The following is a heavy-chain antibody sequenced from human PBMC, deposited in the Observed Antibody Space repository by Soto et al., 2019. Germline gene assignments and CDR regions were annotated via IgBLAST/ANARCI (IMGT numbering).Heavy chain of an antibody. Sequence: QVQLVQSGAEVKKPGASVKVSCKASGYTFTSYGISWVRQAPGQGLEWMGWISAYTGNTNYAQNLQGRVTMTTDTSTGTTYMKPRSLKPDDTAVYYWPWASGGSYWFDPWGQGTLVTVSS. CDR2: ISAYTGNT. V-gene: IGHV1-18*01. CDR3: PWASGGSYWFDP. CDR1: GYTFTSYG. D-gene: IGHD1-26*01. J-gene: IGHJ5*02.